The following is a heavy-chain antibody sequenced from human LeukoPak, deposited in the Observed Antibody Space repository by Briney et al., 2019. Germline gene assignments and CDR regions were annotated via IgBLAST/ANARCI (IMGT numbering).Heavy chain of an antibody. V-gene: IGHV3-48*01. CDR2: ISSSSSTI. J-gene: IGHJ4*02. D-gene: IGHD3-22*01. CDR1: GFTFSSYS. CDR3: ARDSVLYYDSSGLDY. Sequence: GGSLRLSCAASGFTFSSYSMNWVRQAPGKGLEWVSYISSSSSTIYYADSVKGRFTISRDNAKNSLYLQMNSLRAEDTAVYYCARDSVLYYDSSGLDYWGQGTLVTVSP.